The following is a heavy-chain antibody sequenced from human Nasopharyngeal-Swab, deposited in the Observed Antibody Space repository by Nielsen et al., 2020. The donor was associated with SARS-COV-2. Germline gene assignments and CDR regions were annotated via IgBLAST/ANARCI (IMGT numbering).Heavy chain of an antibody. Sequence: GESLKISCAASGFTFSSYAMHWVRQAPGKGLEWVAVISYDGINKYYADSVKGRFTISRDNSKNTLYLQMNSLRAEDTAVYYCARDPSAGYLDYWGQGTLVTVSS. D-gene: IGHD2-15*01. CDR2: ISYDGINK. V-gene: IGHV3-30-3*01. CDR1: GFTFSSYA. CDR3: ARDPSAGYLDY. J-gene: IGHJ4*02.